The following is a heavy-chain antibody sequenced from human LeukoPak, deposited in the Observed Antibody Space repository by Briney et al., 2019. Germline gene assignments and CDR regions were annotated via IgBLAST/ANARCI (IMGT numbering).Heavy chain of an antibody. CDR2: IYYSGST. CDR3: ARGTIAVAGTDYYYYYMDV. CDR1: GGSISSYY. D-gene: IGHD6-19*01. V-gene: IGHV4-59*01. Sequence: PSETLSLTCTVSGGSISSYYWSWIRQPPGKGLEWIGHIYYSGSTNYNPSLKSRVTISVDTSKNQFSLKLSSVTAADTAVYYCARGTIAVAGTDYYYYYMDVWGKGTTVTVSS. J-gene: IGHJ6*03.